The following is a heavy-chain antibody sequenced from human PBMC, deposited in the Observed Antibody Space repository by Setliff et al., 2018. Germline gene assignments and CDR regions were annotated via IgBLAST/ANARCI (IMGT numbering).Heavy chain of an antibody. CDR3: ARVGVTSGWAY. J-gene: IGHJ4*02. CDR1: GGYIGGTSYY. Sequence: PSETLSLTCIVSGGYIGGTSYYWGWIRQPPGKGLEWIGSIHFRGTTYYNPSLNSQVTISVDTSKNQFSLNLNSVTAADTAVYYCARVGVTSGWAYWGLGTLVTGSS. V-gene: IGHV4-39*01. D-gene: IGHD6-19*01. CDR2: IHFRGTT.